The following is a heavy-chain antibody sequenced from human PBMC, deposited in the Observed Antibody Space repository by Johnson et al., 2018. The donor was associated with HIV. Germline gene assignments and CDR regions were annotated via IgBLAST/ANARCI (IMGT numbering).Heavy chain of an antibody. CDR1: GFTFSDYY. CDR2: ISGSGGST. CDR3: ASWGVGSSWNHDAFDI. D-gene: IGHD6-13*01. V-gene: IGHV3-23*04. J-gene: IGHJ3*02. Sequence: EQLVESGGGLVKPGGSLRLSCAASGFTFSDYYMSWIRQAPGKGLEWVSAISGSGGSTYYADSVKGRFTISRDNSKNTLYLQMNSLRAEDTAVYYCASWGVGSSWNHDAFDIWGQGTMVTVSS.